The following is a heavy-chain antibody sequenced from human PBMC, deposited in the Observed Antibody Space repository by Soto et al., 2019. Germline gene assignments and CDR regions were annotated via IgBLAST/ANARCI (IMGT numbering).Heavy chain of an antibody. CDR1: GGSISISNYY. D-gene: IGHD1-26*01. CDR3: ARPSGGYYYYGMDV. CDR2: VYYSGTT. J-gene: IGHJ6*02. Sequence: SETLSLTCTVSGGSISISNYYWSWIRQPPGKGLEWIGYVYYSGTTDYSPSLESRVTISVDTSKNQFSLKLSSVTAADSAIYYCARPSGGYYYYGMDVWGQGTTVTVSS. V-gene: IGHV4-61*05.